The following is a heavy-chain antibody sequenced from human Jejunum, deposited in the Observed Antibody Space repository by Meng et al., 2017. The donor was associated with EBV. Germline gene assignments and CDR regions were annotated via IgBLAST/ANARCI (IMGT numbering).Heavy chain of an antibody. D-gene: IGHD6-13*01. CDR2: VNPSPVDT. CDR3: ARGLDSSTPGTD. J-gene: IGHJ4*02. CDR1: GYTFTNYY. Sequence: QVPLVQSGAEVTKPGASVTISCKTSGYTFTNYYMHWVRQAPGQGLEWVGMVNPSPVDTNYARKFQGRVTMTSDTSTSTVHMELNSLKSDDTAVYYCARGLDSSTPGTDWGQGTLVTVSS. V-gene: IGHV1-46*01.